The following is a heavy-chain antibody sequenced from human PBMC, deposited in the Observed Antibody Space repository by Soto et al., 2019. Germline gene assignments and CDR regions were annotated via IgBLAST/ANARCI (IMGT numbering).Heavy chain of an antibody. CDR3: AKYIQLITARFDAFAI. J-gene: IGHJ3*02. V-gene: IGHV3-9*01. D-gene: IGHD6-6*01. CDR1: GFTFDDYA. CDR2: ISWNSGSI. Sequence: GGSLRLSCAASGFTFDDYAMHWVRQAPGKGLEWVSGISWNSGSIGYADSVKGRFTISRDNDKNSLYLQMNSLRAEDTALYYCAKYIQLITARFDAFAIWGQGTMVPVSS.